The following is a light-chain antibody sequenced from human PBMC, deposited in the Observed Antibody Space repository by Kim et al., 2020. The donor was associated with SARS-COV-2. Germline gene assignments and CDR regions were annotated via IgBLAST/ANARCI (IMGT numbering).Light chain of an antibody. V-gene: IGKV4-1*01. Sequence: RATINYKSSQSVLYSSNNKNYLAWYQQKPGQPPKLLIYWASTRESGVPDRFSGSGSGTDFTLTISSLQAEDVAVYYCQQYYSTPQTFGQGTKLEI. CDR3: QQYYSTPQT. CDR2: WAS. J-gene: IGKJ2*01. CDR1: QSVLYSSNNKNY.